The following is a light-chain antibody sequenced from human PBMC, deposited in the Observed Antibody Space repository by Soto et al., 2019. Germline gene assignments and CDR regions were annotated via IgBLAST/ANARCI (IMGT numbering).Light chain of an antibody. Sequence: EIVMTQSPATLSVSPGERATLSCRASQSVNSNLAWYRQKPGQAPRLLISDASTRATGVPARFSGSGSGTEFNLTISSLQAEDSGIYYCQQYNFGPPLTFGGGTKVEIK. J-gene: IGKJ4*01. CDR3: QQYNFGPPLT. CDR1: QSVNSN. CDR2: DAS. V-gene: IGKV3-15*01.